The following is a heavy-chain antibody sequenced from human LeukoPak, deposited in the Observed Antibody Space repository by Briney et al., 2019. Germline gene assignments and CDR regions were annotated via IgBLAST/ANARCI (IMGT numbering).Heavy chain of an antibody. D-gene: IGHD2-15*01. CDR1: SGSISSGSSY. CDR2: IYYSGNI. CDR3: ARHSAGGSGRLFDY. Sequence: SETLSLTCTVSSGSISSGSSYWGWIRQPPGKGLEWIGSIYYSGNIYYNPSLKSRVTISVDTSKNQFSLKLSSVTAADTAVYYCARHSAGGSGRLFDYWGQGTLVTVSS. V-gene: IGHV4-39*01. J-gene: IGHJ4*02.